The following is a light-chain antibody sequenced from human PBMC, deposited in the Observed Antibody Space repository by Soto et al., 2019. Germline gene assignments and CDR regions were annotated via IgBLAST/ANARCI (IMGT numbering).Light chain of an antibody. J-gene: IGLJ1*01. CDR3: SSYTSSLYV. V-gene: IGLV2-14*01. CDR1: SSDVGGYNY. CDR2: DVS. Sequence: QSVLTQPASVSGSPGQSITISCTGTSSDVGGYNYVSWYQQHPGKVPKLMIYDVSNRPSGVSNRFSGSKSGNTASLTISGLQAEDEADYYCSSYTSSLYVFGTGTKVTVL.